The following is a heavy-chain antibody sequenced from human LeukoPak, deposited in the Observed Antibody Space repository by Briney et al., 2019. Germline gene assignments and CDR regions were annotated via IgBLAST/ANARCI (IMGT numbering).Heavy chain of an antibody. CDR1: AVSLSAYK. J-gene: IGHJ4*02. Sequence: GGSLRLSCAASAVSLSAYKMNWVRQAPGKGREWVSSISYTGTYIYYADSVKGRFTISRDNAQNSLYLQMNSLRAEDTAIYYCVRDRGTYRPIDYWGQGTLVTVSS. CDR3: VRDRGTYRPIDY. D-gene: IGHD1-26*01. CDR2: ISYTGTYI. V-gene: IGHV3-21*04.